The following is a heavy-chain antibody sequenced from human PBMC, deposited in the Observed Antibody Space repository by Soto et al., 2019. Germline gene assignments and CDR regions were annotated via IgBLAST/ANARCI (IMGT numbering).Heavy chain of an antibody. Sequence: QVQLVQSGAEVKKPGASVKVSCKASGYTFTSYAMHWVRQAPGQRLEWMGWINAGNGNTKYSQKFQGRVTITRDTSASTAYMELSSLRSEDTAVYYCARIVISSRGFDPWGQGTLVTVSS. CDR3: ARIVISSRGFDP. J-gene: IGHJ5*02. CDR2: INAGNGNT. D-gene: IGHD3-3*02. V-gene: IGHV1-3*01. CDR1: GYTFTSYA.